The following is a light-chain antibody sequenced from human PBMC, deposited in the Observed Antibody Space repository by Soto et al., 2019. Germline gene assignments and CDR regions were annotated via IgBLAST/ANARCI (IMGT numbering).Light chain of an antibody. J-gene: IGLJ1*01. CDR2: DVS. CDR3: CSYAGSPRYV. Sequence: QSALTQPRSVSGSPGQSVTISCTGTSSDVGGYNYVSWYQQHPGKAPKVMIYDVSERPSGVPDRFSGSKSGNTASLTIAGLPAEEAADYYCCSYAGSPRYVFGTGTKLTVL. CDR1: SSDVGGYNY. V-gene: IGLV2-11*01.